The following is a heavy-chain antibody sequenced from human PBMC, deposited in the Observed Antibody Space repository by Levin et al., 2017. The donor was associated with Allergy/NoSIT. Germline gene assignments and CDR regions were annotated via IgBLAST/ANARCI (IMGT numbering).Heavy chain of an antibody. D-gene: IGHD1-26*01. CDR2: INPHSGGP. CDR3: AIDGKVGPTPY. V-gene: IGHV1-2*02. CDR1: GSTFTDSY. Sequence: GESLKISCKASGSTFTDSYIHWVRPAPGQGLEWMGWINPHSGGPNYAPKFQGRVTLTRDTSINKVYMELNRLTSDAAAVDYCAIDGKVGPTPYWGHGTRVTVSS. J-gene: IGHJ4*01.